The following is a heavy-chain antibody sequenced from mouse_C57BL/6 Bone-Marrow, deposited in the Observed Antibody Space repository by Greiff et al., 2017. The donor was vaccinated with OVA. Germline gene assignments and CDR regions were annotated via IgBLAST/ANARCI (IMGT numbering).Heavy chain of an antibody. CDR1: GFTFSDFY. Sequence: EVHLVESGGGLVQSGRSLRLSCATSGFTFSDFYMEWVRQAPGKGLEWIAASRNKANDYTTEYSASVKGRFIVSRDTSQSILYLQMNALRAEDTAIYYCARDHDYYGSSLHWYFDVWGTGTTVTVSS. V-gene: IGHV7-1*01. D-gene: IGHD1-1*01. CDR3: ARDHDYYGSSLHWYFDV. J-gene: IGHJ1*03. CDR2: SRNKANDYTT.